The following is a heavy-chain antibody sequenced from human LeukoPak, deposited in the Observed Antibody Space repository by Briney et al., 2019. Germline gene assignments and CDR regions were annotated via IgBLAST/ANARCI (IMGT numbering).Heavy chain of an antibody. J-gene: IGHJ3*02. V-gene: IGHV3-53*01. Sequence: GGSLRLSCAASGFSVSSSFMSWVRQAPGKGLEWVSVIYSIGSTFYADSVKGRFTISRGNSKNTLYLHMNSLRAEDTAVYYCARDRVYLGREDAFDIWGQGTMVTVSS. D-gene: IGHD7-27*01. CDR3: ARDRVYLGREDAFDI. CDR2: IYSIGST. CDR1: GFSVSSSF.